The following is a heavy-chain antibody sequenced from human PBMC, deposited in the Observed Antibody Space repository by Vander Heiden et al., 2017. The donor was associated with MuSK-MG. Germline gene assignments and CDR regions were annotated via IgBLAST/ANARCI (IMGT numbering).Heavy chain of an antibody. Sequence: EVQLVESGGGLVQPGGSLRLSCAASGFTFSIYDMLWVRQATGKGLEWVSTFDAAGDTDYADSVKGRFIISRDNAKNSLYLQVNSLRAGDTAVYYCAKGGLGESFESWGQGTLVTVSS. D-gene: IGHD3-10*01. CDR1: GFTFSIYD. CDR3: AKGGLGESFES. V-gene: IGHV3-13*01. CDR2: FDAAGDT. J-gene: IGHJ4*02.